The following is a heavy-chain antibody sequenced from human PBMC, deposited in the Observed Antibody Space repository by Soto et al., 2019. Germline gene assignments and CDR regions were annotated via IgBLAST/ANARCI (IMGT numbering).Heavy chain of an antibody. V-gene: IGHV3-23*01. CDR2: ISGSGGST. J-gene: IGHJ4*02. Sequence: GGSLRLSCVASGFTFSSYAMTWVRQAPGKGLEWVSAISGSGGSTYYADSVKGRFTISRDNSKNTLYLQMNSLRAEDTAVYYCAKVGVMTTTIIVHFFDNWGQGTLVTVSS. CDR3: AKVGVMTTTIIVHFFDN. D-gene: IGHD3-22*01. CDR1: GFTFSSYA.